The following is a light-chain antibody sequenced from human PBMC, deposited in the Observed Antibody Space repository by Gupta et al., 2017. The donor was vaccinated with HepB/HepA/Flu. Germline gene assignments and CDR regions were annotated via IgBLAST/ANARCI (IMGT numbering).Light chain of an antibody. CDR1: QSVLYSSNNENS. Sequence: EIVMTQPPDSLAVSLGERATINCKSSQSVLYSSNNENSLAWYQQKPGQPPKLLIYWAPTRESGVPDRFSGSGSGTDFTLTISSLQAEDVAVYYCQQYYSTPYTFGQGTKLEIK. CDR3: QQYYSTPYT. V-gene: IGKV4-1*01. CDR2: WAP. J-gene: IGKJ2*01.